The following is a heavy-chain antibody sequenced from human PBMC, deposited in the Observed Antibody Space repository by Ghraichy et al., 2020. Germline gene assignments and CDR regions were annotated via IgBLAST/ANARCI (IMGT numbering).Heavy chain of an antibody. Sequence: LNISCTVSGYSIRSGYFWGWIRQPPGKGLEWIGRIYHSGNTHYNPSLTCRVIISVDTSKNQFSLRLSSVTAADTAVYYCATLAVAGPLDYWGQGALVTVSS. CDR3: ATLAVAGPLDY. D-gene: IGHD6-19*01. CDR2: IYHSGNT. V-gene: IGHV4-38-2*02. J-gene: IGHJ4*02. CDR1: GYSIRSGYF.